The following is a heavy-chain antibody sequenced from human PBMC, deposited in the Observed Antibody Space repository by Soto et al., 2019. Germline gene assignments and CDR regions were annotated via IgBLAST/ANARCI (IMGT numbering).Heavy chain of an antibody. CDR3: ARGRWATFDC. Sequence: EVQLVESGGSLVQPGGSLRLSCAASGFIFSNYDMHWVRQAPGKGLEYVSAISSNGGSTYYANSVQGRFTISRDNSKNTLYLQTASLRAEDMAVYYCARGRWATFDCWGQGTLVTVSS. V-gene: IGHV3-64*01. CDR1: GFIFSNYD. J-gene: IGHJ4*02. D-gene: IGHD1-26*01. CDR2: ISSNGGST.